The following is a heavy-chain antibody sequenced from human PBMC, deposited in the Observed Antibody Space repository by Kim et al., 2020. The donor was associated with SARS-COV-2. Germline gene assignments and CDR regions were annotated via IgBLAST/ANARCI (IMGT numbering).Heavy chain of an antibody. CDR2: ISGSGGST. Sequence: GGSLRLSCAASGFTFSSYAMSWVRQAPGKGLEWVSAISGSGGSTYYADSVKGRFTISRDNSKNTLYLQMNSLRAEDTAVYYCAKDRVVVTATGFDYFDYWGQGTLVTVSS. CDR3: AKDRVVVTATGFDYFDY. D-gene: IGHD2-21*02. CDR1: GFTFSSYA. V-gene: IGHV3-23*01. J-gene: IGHJ4*02.